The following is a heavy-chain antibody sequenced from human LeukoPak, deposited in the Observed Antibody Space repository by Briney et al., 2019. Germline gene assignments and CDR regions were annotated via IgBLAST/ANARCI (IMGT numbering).Heavy chain of an antibody. CDR3: ATTGQWLAAGPDY. CDR2: ISRSSSTI. V-gene: IGHV3-11*01. Sequence: GGSLRLSCAASGFTFSGYFMSWIRQAPGKGLEWVSYISRSSSTIYYADSVRGRFTISRDNAKNSLYLQMNSLRAEDTAVYYCATTGQWLAAGPDYRGQGTLVTVSS. D-gene: IGHD6-19*01. CDR1: GFTFSGYF. J-gene: IGHJ4*02.